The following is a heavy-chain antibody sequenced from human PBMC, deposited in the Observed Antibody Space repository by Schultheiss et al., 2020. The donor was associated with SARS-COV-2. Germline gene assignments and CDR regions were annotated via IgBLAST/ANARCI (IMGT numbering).Heavy chain of an antibody. V-gene: IGHV1-69*02. CDR2: IIPIFGIE. Sequence: SVKVSCKASGGTFSSYTISWVRQAPGQGLEWMGRIIPIFGIENYAQKFQGRVTITADESTSTAYMELSSLRSEDTAVYYCARCRQLVHDYWYFDLWGRGTLVTVSS. J-gene: IGHJ2*01. CDR1: GGTFSSYT. D-gene: IGHD6-6*01. CDR3: ARCRQLVHDYWYFDL.